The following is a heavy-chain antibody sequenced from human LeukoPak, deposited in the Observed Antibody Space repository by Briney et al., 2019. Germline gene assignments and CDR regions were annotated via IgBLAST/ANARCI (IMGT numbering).Heavy chain of an antibody. V-gene: IGHV3-48*03. CDR1: GFTFSSYE. Sequence: GGSLRLSCAASGFTFSSYEMNWVRQAPGKGLEWVSYISSSGSTIYYADSVKGRFTISRDNAKNSLYLQMNSLRAEDTAVYYCARERVKAMDVWGQGTTVTVSS. CDR3: ARERVKAMDV. J-gene: IGHJ6*02. CDR2: ISSSGSTI. D-gene: IGHD2-21*01.